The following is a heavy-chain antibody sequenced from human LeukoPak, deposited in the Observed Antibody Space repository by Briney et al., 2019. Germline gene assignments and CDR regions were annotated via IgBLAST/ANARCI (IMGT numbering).Heavy chain of an antibody. CDR3: ARVENVIYYDSRAGAFDI. V-gene: IGHV4-31*03. CDR1: GGSISSGGYY. CDR2: IYYSGST. J-gene: IGHJ3*02. Sequence: PSETLSLTCTVSGGSISSGGYYWSWIRQHPGKGLEWIGNIYYSGSTYYNPSLKSRVTISVDTSKNQFSLKLSSVTAADTAVYYCARVENVIYYDSRAGAFDIWGQGTMVTVSS. D-gene: IGHD3-22*01.